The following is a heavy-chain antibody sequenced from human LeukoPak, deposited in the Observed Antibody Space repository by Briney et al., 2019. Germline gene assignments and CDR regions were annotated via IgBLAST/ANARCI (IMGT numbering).Heavy chain of an antibody. CDR1: GGSFSGYY. V-gene: IGHV4-34*01. CDR2: INHSGST. Sequence: PSETLSLTCAVYGGSFSGYYWSWIRQPPGKGLEWIGEINHSGSTNYNPSLKSRVTISVDTSKNQFSLKLSSVTAADTAVYYCARVRQWLVKNYSYMDVWGKGTTVTVSS. CDR3: ARVRQWLVKNYSYMDV. J-gene: IGHJ6*03. D-gene: IGHD6-19*01.